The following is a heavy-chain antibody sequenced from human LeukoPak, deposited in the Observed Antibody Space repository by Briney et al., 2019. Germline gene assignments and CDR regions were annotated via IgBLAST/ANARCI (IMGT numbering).Heavy chain of an antibody. CDR2: ISDDESDK. J-gene: IGHJ4*02. Sequence: PGGSLRLSCAASGFTFSHYAIHWVRQAPGKGLEWVAVISDDESDKHYADSVKGRFTISRDDSKNTLYLQMNSLKTEDTAVYYCTTDTGYYDSSGYTFDYWGQGTLVTVSS. CDR1: GFTFSHYA. D-gene: IGHD3-22*01. CDR3: TTDTGYYDSSGYTFDY. V-gene: IGHV3-30*03.